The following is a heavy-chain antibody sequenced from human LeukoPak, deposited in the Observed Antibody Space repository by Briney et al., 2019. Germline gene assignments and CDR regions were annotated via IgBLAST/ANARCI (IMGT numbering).Heavy chain of an antibody. CDR3: AKGLKTAVGPYKGYHYYMDV. D-gene: IGHD5-18*01. Sequence: GGSLRLSCAASGFTFSSYWMSWVRQAPGKGLEWVANIKQDGSEKYYVDSVKGRFTISRDNAKNSLYLQMNSLRAEDTAVYYCAKGLKTAVGPYKGYHYYMDVWGKGTTVTVSS. CDR2: IKQDGSEK. J-gene: IGHJ6*03. V-gene: IGHV3-7*01. CDR1: GFTFSSYW.